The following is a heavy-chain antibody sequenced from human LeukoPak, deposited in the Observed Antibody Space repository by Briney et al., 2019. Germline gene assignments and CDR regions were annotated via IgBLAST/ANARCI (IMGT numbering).Heavy chain of an antibody. CDR3: ARTIDDFWSGYYPLD. J-gene: IGHJ4*02. CDR1: GFTVSSNY. CDR2: IYSGGST. V-gene: IGHV3-53*01. Sequence: GGSLRLSCAASGFTVSSNYMSWVRQAPGKRLEWVSVIYSGGSTYYADSVKGRFTISRDNSKNTLYLQMNSLRAEDTAVYYCARTIDDFWSGYYPLDWGQGTLVTVSS. D-gene: IGHD3-3*01.